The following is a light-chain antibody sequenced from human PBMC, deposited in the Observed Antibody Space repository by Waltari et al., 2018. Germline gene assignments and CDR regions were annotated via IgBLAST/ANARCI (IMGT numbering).Light chain of an antibody. J-gene: IGKJ4*01. CDR2: LAS. CDR1: ESPLHSTGYPL. V-gene: IGKV2-28*01. Sequence: DIVMTQSPVSLPVIPGAAASISCKSSESPLHSTGYPLLDWYVQKPGQSPQLLIFLASNRASGVPDRFSGSGSGTDFTLKIRTVEADDVGIYYCMQAKQFPLSFGGGTKLEIK. CDR3: MQAKQFPLS.